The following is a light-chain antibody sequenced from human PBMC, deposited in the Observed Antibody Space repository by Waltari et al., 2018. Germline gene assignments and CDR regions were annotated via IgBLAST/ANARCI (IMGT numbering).Light chain of an antibody. CDR2: KAS. CDR3: QQYYTVSVT. V-gene: IGKV1-5*03. CDR1: QSINIW. J-gene: IGKJ5*01. Sequence: DIQMTQSPSTLSASVGDRVTITCRASQSINIWLAWYQQKPGKAPKLLMDKASNLASGVPSRFSGSGSVTEFTLTINSLQPDDFATYYCQQYYTVSVTFGQGTRLDIK.